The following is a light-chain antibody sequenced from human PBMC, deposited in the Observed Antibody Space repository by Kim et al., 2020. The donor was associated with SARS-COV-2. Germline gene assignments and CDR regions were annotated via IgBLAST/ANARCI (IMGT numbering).Light chain of an antibody. CDR2: AAS. J-gene: IGKJ4*01. V-gene: IGKV1-9*01. CDR3: QQVHTYPLT. Sequence: IQLTQSPSSLSASVGDRVTITCRASQGISTFLAWYQQTPGKAPKLLIYAASTLQSGVPSRFSGSGSGTDFTLTISSLQPEDCATYYCQQVHTYPLTFGGGTKLEI. CDR1: QGISTF.